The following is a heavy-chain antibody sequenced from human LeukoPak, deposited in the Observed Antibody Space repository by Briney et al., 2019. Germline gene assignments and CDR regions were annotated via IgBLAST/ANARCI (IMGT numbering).Heavy chain of an antibody. J-gene: IGHJ5*02. D-gene: IGHD4-17*01. CDR1: GFTFSSYG. Sequence: GGSLRLSCAASGFTFSSYGMHWVRQAPGKGLEWVAVIWYDGSNKYYADSVKGRFTISRDNSKNTLYLQMNSLRAEDTAVYYCARDGRMTTVTTGWFDPWGQGTLVTVSS. CDR3: ARDGRMTTVTTGWFDP. V-gene: IGHV3-33*01. CDR2: IWYDGSNK.